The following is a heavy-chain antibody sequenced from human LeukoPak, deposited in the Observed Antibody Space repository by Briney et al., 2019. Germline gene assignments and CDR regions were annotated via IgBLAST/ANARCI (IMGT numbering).Heavy chain of an antibody. CDR1: GGSFSGYY. Sequence: SETLSLTCAVYGGSFSGYYWSWIRQPPGKGLEWIGEINHSGSTNYNPSLKSRVTISVDTSKNQFSLKLSSVTAADTAVYYCASPTRRYSYGYVPPHYCGMDVWGQGTTVTVSS. J-gene: IGHJ6*02. V-gene: IGHV4-34*01. CDR2: INHSGST. CDR3: ASPTRRYSYGYVPPHYCGMDV. D-gene: IGHD5-18*01.